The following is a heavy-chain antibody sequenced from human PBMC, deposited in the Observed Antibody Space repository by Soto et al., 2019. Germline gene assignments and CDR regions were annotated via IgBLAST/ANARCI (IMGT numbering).Heavy chain of an antibody. D-gene: IGHD3-3*01. Sequence: PSETLSLTCTVSGGPFSSGGYYWSWIRQHPGKGLEWIGYIYYSGSTYYNPSLKSRVTISVDTSKNQFSLKLSSVTAADTAVYYCARYTVLRFLEWSHYYYGMDVWGQGTTVTVSS. CDR1: GGPFSSGGYY. V-gene: IGHV4-31*03. CDR2: IYYSGST. J-gene: IGHJ6*02. CDR3: ARYTVLRFLEWSHYYYGMDV.